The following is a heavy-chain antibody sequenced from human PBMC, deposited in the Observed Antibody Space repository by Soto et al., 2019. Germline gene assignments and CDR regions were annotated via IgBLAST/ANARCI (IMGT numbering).Heavy chain of an antibody. CDR2: ISSSGSTI. CDR3: ARGTNDFWSVHPPQPYYFDY. CDR1: GFTFSDYY. D-gene: IGHD3-3*01. J-gene: IGHJ4*02. V-gene: IGHV3-11*01. Sequence: GGSLRLSYAASGFTFSDYYMSWIRQARGKALEWVSYISSSGSTIYSAGSLKGRFTISRDNAKDSMYLEMNSQRAEDTAVYYCARGTNDFWSVHPPQPYYFDYWGQETLVTSPQ.